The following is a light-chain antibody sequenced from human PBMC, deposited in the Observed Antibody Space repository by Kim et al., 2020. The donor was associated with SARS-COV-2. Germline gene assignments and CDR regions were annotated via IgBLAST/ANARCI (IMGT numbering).Light chain of an antibody. CDR3: QQGTSLPLT. Sequence: TLSCRACQGFSSWLAWYQQQPGRAPKLLIYGASSLESGVPSRCSGSRSGTECTLTISSLQPEDFATYSCQQGTSLPLTFGGGTKVDIK. J-gene: IGKJ4*01. CDR1: QGFSSW. V-gene: IGKV1-12*01. CDR2: GAS.